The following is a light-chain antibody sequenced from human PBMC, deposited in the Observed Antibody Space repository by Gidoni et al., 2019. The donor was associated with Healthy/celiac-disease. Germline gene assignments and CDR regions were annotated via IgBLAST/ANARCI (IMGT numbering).Light chain of an antibody. CDR3: QQSYSTLALT. Sequence: DIQMTQSPSSLSASVGDRVTITCRASQSISSYLNWYQQKPGKAPKLLIYAASSLQSGVPSRFSGSGSGTDFTLNIRSLQPEDFATYYCQQSYSTLALTFGGGTKVEIK. CDR2: AAS. J-gene: IGKJ4*01. V-gene: IGKV1-39*01. CDR1: QSISSY.